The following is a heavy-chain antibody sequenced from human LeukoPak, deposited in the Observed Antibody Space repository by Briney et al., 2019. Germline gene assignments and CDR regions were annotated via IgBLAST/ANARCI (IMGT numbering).Heavy chain of an antibody. CDR1: GGSISSYY. CDR3: AREGSSSPYYYYGMDV. Sequence: PSETLSLTCTVSGGSISSYYWSWIRQPAGKGLEWIGRIYTSGSTNYNPSLKSRVTMSVDTSKNQFSLKLSSVTDADTAVYYCAREGSSSPYYYYGMDVWGQGTTVTDSS. CDR2: IYTSGST. D-gene: IGHD6-6*01. V-gene: IGHV4-4*07. J-gene: IGHJ6*02.